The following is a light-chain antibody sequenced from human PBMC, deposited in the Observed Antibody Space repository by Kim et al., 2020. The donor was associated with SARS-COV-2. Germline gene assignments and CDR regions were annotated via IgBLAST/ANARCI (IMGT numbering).Light chain of an antibody. CDR1: TGTVTSGHY. Sequence: PGGTVTRTCESSTGTVTSGHYPYWLQQRPGQTPRTLIYDTNYKHSWTPARFSGSLLGGKAALTLSGAQPDDEADYYCLLSSGGVRVFGGGTQLTVL. V-gene: IGLV7-46*01. CDR3: LLSSGGVRV. J-gene: IGLJ3*02. CDR2: DTN.